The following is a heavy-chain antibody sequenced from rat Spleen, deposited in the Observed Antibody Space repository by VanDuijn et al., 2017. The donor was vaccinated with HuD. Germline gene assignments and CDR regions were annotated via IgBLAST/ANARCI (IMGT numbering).Heavy chain of an antibody. CDR3: TTERYPPFAY. D-gene: IGHD1-5*01. CDR1: GFTVSDFG. Sequence: EVQLVESGGGLVQPGRSLKLSCAASGFTVSDFGFHWIRQAPPKGLEWVASISPSGDSTYYRDSVKGRFTISRDNAKSTLYLQMDSLRSEDTATYYCTTERYPPFAYWGQGTLVTVSS. J-gene: IGHJ3*01. V-gene: IGHV5-19*01. CDR2: ISPSGDST.